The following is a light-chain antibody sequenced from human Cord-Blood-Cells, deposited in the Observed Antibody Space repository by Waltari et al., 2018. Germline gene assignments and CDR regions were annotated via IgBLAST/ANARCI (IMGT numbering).Light chain of an antibody. V-gene: IGLV1-51*01. CDR1: SSNIGNNY. J-gene: IGLJ2*01. CDR3: GTWDSSLSAVV. CDR2: DNN. Sequence: QSVLTQPPSVSAPPGQKVTISSSGSSSNIGNNYVSWYQQLPGTAPKLLIYDNNRRPSGLPDRFSGSKSGTSATLGITGLQTGDEADYYCGTWDSSLSAVVFGGGTKLTVL.